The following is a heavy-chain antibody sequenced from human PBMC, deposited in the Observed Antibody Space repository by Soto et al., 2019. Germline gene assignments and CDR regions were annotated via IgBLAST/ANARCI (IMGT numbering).Heavy chain of an antibody. CDR2: ISYDGSNK. Sequence: QVQLVESGGGVVQPGRSLRLSCAASGFTFSSYAMHWVRQAPGKGLEWVAVISYDGSNKYYADSVKGRFTISRDNSKNTLYLQMNSLRAEETAVYYCARATYYDSSGIFYWGQGTLVTVSS. D-gene: IGHD3-22*01. CDR3: ARATYYDSSGIFY. CDR1: GFTFSSYA. J-gene: IGHJ4*02. V-gene: IGHV3-30-3*01.